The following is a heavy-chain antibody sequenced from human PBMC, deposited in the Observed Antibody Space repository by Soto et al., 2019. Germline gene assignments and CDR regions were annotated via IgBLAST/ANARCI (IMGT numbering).Heavy chain of an antibody. CDR1: GGSISTFY. D-gene: IGHD2-15*01. Sequence: PSETLSLTCSVSGGSISTFYWSWIRQPAGKGLEWIGRIYPSGSTNYNPSLQTRVTMSVDTSKNQFSLKLSSVTAADTAVYYCARGATHVGQLALDYWGQGTLVTVSS. V-gene: IGHV4-4*07. CDR3: ARGATHVGQLALDY. CDR2: IYPSGST. J-gene: IGHJ4*02.